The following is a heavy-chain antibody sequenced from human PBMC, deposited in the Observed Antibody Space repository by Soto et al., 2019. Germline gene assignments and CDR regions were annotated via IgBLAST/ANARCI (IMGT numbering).Heavy chain of an antibody. D-gene: IGHD4-17*01. CDR3: ARVGGGIGDYFLSSVDP. CDR2: IHYSGFT. V-gene: IGHV4-59*01. CDR1: GGSISSDY. J-gene: IGHJ5*02. Sequence: SETLSLTCTVSGGSISSDYWSWIRQPPGKGLEWIGYIHYSGFTNYNPSLKSRVTISVDTSKNQFSLRVNSVTAADTAVYYCARVGGGIGDYFLSSVDPWGQGTLVTVSS.